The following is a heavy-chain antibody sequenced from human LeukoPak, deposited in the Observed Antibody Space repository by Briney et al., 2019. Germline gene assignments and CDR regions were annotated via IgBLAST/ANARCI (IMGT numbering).Heavy chain of an antibody. CDR3: ARGHENYYHVFDV. V-gene: IGHV6-1*01. CDR1: GDSIPSNLST. J-gene: IGHJ6*04. CDR2: TYYRSRCFN. Sequence: SQTLPLTFAISGDSIPSNLSTWIWMRQSPSRALERLGRTYYRSRCFNDYIVSVKSRMTINPDTSKNQFSLQLKSVTPEDTAVYYCARGHENYYHVFDVWGKGPTVTVPS.